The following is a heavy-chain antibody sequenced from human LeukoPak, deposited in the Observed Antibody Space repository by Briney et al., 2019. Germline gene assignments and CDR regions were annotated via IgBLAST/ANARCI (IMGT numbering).Heavy chain of an antibody. CDR1: GFTFSNSW. J-gene: IGHJ4*02. CDR3: ARDCPPD. V-gene: IGHV3-74*01. Sequence: GGSLRLSCAASGFTFSNSWMHWVRQAPGKGLVWVSRINSDGKTTSYADSVKGRFTISRDNAENTLFLQMNSLCAEDTAVYYCARDCPPDCGQGTLVTVSA. CDR2: INSDGKTT.